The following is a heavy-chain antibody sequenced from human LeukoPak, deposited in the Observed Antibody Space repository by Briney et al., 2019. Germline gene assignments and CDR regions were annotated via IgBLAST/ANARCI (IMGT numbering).Heavy chain of an antibody. CDR2: IKQDGSEK. D-gene: IGHD3-22*01. CDR1: GFTFNSYW. V-gene: IGHV3-7*01. Sequence: GGSLRLSCAASGFTFNSYWKSWVRQPPRKGLEWVATIKQDGSEKDFVDSVKGRFTISRDNAKNSLYLQMNSLRAEDRALYYCARVGYYYHYWGQGTLVTVSS. J-gene: IGHJ4*02. CDR3: ARVGYYYHY.